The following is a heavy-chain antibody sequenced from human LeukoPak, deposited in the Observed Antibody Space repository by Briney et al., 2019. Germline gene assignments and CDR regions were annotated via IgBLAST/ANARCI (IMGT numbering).Heavy chain of an antibody. CDR3: TGGQGWHFDL. CDR2: IKPDGSEE. D-gene: IGHD2-15*01. Sequence: GGSLRLSCAASGITFSSLWMSWFRQAPGKGLEWVADIKPDGSEEHYVAPVRGRFTISRDNAKTSLYLQMNSLRGEDTAVYYCTGGQGWHFDLWGRGTLITVSS. J-gene: IGHJ2*01. CDR1: GITFSSLW. V-gene: IGHV3-7*01.